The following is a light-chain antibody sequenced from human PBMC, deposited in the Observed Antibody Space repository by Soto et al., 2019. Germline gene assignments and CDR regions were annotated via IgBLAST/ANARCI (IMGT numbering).Light chain of an antibody. CDR3: ASYSTSSTYV. J-gene: IGLJ1*01. Sequence: QTVVTQRASESGTPGQSVAIYSNRKNSDVGGYSYVSWYQKQEGKAPKLGISDVSNRPSGVSDRFSGSKSGNTASLTISVLHTEDEADYYCASYSTSSTYVFGTGTKVTVL. CDR2: DVS. CDR1: NSDVGGYSY. V-gene: IGLV2-14*01.